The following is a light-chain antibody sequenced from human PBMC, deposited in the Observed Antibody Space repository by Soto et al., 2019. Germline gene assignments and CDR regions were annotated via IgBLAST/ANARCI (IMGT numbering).Light chain of an antibody. CDR1: QSVSSY. CDR3: QQRSGWPPSLT. V-gene: IGKV3-11*01. Sequence: EAVLTQSPATLSLSPGETATLSCRASQSVSSYLAWYQQKPGQAPWLLIYDASKTATGIPARFSGSGSGTDFTLTISGLEPEDFAVYYCQQRSGWPPSLTFGGGTKVEIK. CDR2: DAS. J-gene: IGKJ4*01.